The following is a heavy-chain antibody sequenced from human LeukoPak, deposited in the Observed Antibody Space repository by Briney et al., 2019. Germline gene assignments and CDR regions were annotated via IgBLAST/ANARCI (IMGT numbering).Heavy chain of an antibody. J-gene: IGHJ5*02. CDR2: INTNTGNP. CDR3: ASVYCSGGSCYGWFDP. Sequence: ASVKVSCKASGYTFTSYAINWVRQAPGQGLEWMGWINTNTGNPTYVQGFTGRFVFSLDTSVSTAYLQISSLKAEDTAVYYCASVYCSGGSCYGWFDPWGQGTLVTVSS. CDR1: GYTFTSYA. V-gene: IGHV7-4-1*02. D-gene: IGHD2-15*01.